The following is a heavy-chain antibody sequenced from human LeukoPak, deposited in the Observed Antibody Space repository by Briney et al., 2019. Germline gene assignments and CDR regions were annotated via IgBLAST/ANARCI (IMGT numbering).Heavy chain of an antibody. D-gene: IGHD3-22*01. CDR1: GFTFDDYA. V-gene: IGHV3-43*02. CDR2: ISGDGGST. CDR3: AKDRPYYYDSSGYPDY. J-gene: IGHJ4*02. Sequence: PGGSLRLSCAASGFTFDDYAMHWVRQAPGKGLEWVSLISGDGGSTYYADSVKGRFTISRDNSKNSLYLQMNGLRTEDTALYYCAKDRPYYYDSSGYPDYWGQGTLVTVSS.